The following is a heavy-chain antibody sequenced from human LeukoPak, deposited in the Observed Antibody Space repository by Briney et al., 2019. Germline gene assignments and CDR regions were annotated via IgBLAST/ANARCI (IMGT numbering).Heavy chain of an antibody. D-gene: IGHD3-10*01. CDR1: GFTFSSYA. J-gene: IGHJ4*02. Sequence: GGSLRLSCAASGFTFSSYAMSWVRQAPGKGLEWVSAISGSGGSTYYADSVKGRFTISRDDSKNTAYLQMNSLKTEDTAVYHCTSWADSGNYYRGDDYWGQGTLVTVSS. V-gene: IGHV3-23*01. CDR2: ISGSGGST. CDR3: TSWADSGNYYRGDDY.